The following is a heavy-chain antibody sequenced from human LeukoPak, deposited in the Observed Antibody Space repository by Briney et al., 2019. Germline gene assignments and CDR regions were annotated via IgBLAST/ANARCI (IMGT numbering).Heavy chain of an antibody. CDR2: MNPNSGNT. D-gene: IGHD3-3*01. CDR1: GYTFTSYD. V-gene: IGHV1-8*01. J-gene: IGHJ5*02. CDR3: ARDTIFGGIWFDP. Sequence: ASVKVSCKASGYTFTSYDINWVRQATGQGLEWMGWMNPNSGNTGYAQKFQGRVTMTRNTSISTAHMELSSLRSEDTAVYYCARDTIFGGIWFDPWGQGTLVTVSS.